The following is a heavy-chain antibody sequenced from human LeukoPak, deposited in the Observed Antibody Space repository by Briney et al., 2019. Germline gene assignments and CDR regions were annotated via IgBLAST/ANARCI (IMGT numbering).Heavy chain of an antibody. Sequence: PGGSXXXXXAVSGFTFSSXAMSXVRXAPGKGXXGXSGISGXGGNTYYTDSVKGRFSISRDNSKNTLYLQMNNLRAEDTAVYYCARASHYYDSSGYYRLGYFDYWGQGTLVTVSS. J-gene: IGHJ4*02. CDR3: ARASHYYDSSGYYRLGYFDY. CDR1: GFTFSSXA. CDR2: ISGXGGNT. D-gene: IGHD3-22*01. V-gene: IGHV3-23*01.